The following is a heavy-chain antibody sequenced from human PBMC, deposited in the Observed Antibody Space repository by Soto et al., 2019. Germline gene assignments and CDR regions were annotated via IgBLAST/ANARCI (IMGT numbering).Heavy chain of an antibody. CDR2: ISYDGSNK. D-gene: IGHD6-6*01. V-gene: IGHV3-30-3*01. CDR3: ARDRVGSSSAFDI. CDR1: GFTFSSYA. J-gene: IGHJ3*02. Sequence: GGSLRLSCAASGFTFSSYAMHWVRQAPGKGLEWVAVISYDGSNKYYADSVKGRFTISRVNSKNTLYLQMNSLRAEDTAVYYCARDRVGSSSAFDIWVQGTMVTVSS.